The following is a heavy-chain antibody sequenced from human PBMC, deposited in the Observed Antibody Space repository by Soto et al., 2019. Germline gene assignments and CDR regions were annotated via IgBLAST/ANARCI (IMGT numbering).Heavy chain of an antibody. CDR3: ARGSSIAGLYYGMDV. V-gene: IGHV4-31*03. D-gene: IGHD6-6*01. J-gene: IGHJ6*02. CDR1: GGSTSSGGYY. Sequence: SVTLSLTCTVSGGSTSSGGYYWILIRQHPGKGLEWIGYNYYSGITYYNPSLKSRVTISLDTSKNQFSLKLSSVTAADTAVYYCARGSSIAGLYYGMDVWGQGTTVTVS. CDR2: NYYSGIT.